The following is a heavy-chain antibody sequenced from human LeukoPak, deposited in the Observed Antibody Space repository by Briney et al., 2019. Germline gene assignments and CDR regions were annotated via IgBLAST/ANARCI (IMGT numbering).Heavy chain of an antibody. J-gene: IGHJ6*03. CDR1: GFTVSSNY. CDR3: ARHGSITMVRGKRRYYYMDV. V-gene: IGHV3-53*01. Sequence: GGSLRLSCAASGFTVSSNYMSWVRQVPGKGLEWVSVIYNGDGTYYADSVKGRFTISRDNSKNTLYLQMNSLRAEDTAVYYCARHGSITMVRGKRRYYYMDVWGKGTTVTISS. CDR2: IYNGDGT. D-gene: IGHD3-10*01.